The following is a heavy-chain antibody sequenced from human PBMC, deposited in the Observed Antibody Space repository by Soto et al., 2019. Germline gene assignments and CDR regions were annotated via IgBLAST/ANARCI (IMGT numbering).Heavy chain of an antibody. CDR2: IKSKTDGGTT. CDR3: TTEDIVVVVAATGLRFDP. V-gene: IGHV3-15*01. J-gene: IGHJ5*02. D-gene: IGHD2-15*01. CDR1: GFTFSNAW. Sequence: GGSLRLSCAASGFTFSNAWMSWVRQAPGKGLEWVGRIKSKTDGGTTDYAAPVKGRFTISRDDSKNTLYLQMNSLKTEDTAVYYCTTEDIVVVVAATGLRFDPWGQGTLVTVSS.